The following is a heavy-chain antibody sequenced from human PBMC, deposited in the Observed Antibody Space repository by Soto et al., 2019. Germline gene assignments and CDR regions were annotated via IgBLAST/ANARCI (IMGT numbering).Heavy chain of an antibody. CDR2: IYYSGST. V-gene: IGHV4-30-4*08. D-gene: IGHD3-10*01. CDR3: RWSYGLNELDY. J-gene: IGHJ4*02. CDR1: GDSINNGAYY. Sequence: SETLSLTCSVSGDSINNGAYYWNWIRQHPDKRLEWIGYIYYSGSTFYAPSLRSRVTISVDTANNNFSLRLSSLTAADTAVYYCRWSYGLNELDYWGQGTLVTVPQ.